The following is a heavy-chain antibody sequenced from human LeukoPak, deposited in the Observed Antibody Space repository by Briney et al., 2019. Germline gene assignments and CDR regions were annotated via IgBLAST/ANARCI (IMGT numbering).Heavy chain of an antibody. Sequence: SETLSLTCTVSGGSFGNYYWSWIRQPPGKGLEWIGHIYDSGTTNYNPSLKSRVTISVDTSKNQFSLKLSSVTAADTAVYYCAREVDYSNYPNWFDPWGQGTLVTVSS. CDR3: AREVDYSNYPNWFDP. V-gene: IGHV4-59*12. CDR1: GGSFGNYY. J-gene: IGHJ5*02. CDR2: IYDSGTT. D-gene: IGHD4-11*01.